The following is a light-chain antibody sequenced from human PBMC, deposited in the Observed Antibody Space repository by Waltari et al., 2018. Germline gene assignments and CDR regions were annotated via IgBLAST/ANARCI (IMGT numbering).Light chain of an antibody. CDR2: YVN. Sequence: QSALTQPRSVSGSPGQSVALSCPGTSSDVGSYKYVSWYQQHPGNAPKLIIYYVNARPSGVPDRFSGSKSGNTASLTISGLQAEDEADYYCCSYAGSYIWVFGGGTKLTVL. CDR1: SSDVGSYKY. CDR3: CSYAGSYIWV. V-gene: IGLV2-11*01. J-gene: IGLJ3*02.